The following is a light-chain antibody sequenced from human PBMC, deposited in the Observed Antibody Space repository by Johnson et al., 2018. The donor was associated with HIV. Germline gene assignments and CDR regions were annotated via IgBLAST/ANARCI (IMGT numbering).Light chain of an antibody. CDR3: GTWDTSLSAYV. CDR1: SSNIGNNY. CDR2: DNN. Sequence: QSVLTQPPSASAAPGQKVTISCSGSSSNIGNNYVSWYQQVPGTAPKLLIYDNNKRPSGIPDRFSGSKSGTSTTLGITGLQTGDEADYYCGTWDTSLSAYVFGTGTTVTVL. J-gene: IGLJ1*01. V-gene: IGLV1-51*01.